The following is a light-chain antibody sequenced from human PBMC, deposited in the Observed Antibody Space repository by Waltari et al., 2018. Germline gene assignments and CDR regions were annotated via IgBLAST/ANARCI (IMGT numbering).Light chain of an antibody. J-gene: IGLJ2*01. CDR2: RND. CDR1: SSNIGSNY. V-gene: IGLV1-47*01. Sequence: QSVLTQPPSASGTPGQRVTMSCSGSSSNIGSNYVYWYQQLPGPDPKLLISRNDQRLSGVPGRFSGSKAGTSAYLAISGLRSEDEADYYCEAWDDSLSGLVVFGGGTKVTVL. CDR3: EAWDDSLSGLVV.